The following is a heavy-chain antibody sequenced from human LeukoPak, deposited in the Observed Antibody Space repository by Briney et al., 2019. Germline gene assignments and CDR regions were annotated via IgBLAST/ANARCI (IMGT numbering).Heavy chain of an antibody. CDR3: ARGTTTLDY. CDR2: IYYSGST. D-gene: IGHD1-7*01. CDR1: GGSIGSSSYY. V-gene: IGHV4-39*07. Sequence: SETLSLTCTVSGGSIGSSSYYWGWIRQPPGKGLEWIGSIYYSGSTYYNPSLKSRVTISVDRSKNQFSLKLSSVTAADTAVYYCARGTTTLDYWGQGTLVTVSS. J-gene: IGHJ4*02.